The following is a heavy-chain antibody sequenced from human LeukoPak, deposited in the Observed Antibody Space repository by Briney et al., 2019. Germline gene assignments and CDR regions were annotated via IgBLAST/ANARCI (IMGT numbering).Heavy chain of an antibody. CDR2: IIPIFGTA. J-gene: IGHJ6*02. V-gene: IGHV1-69*13. CDR3: ARDPIRGDYGYGMDV. Sequence: EASVKVSCTASGGTFSNYDISWVRQAPGQGLEWMGDIIPIFGTANYAQKFQGRVTITADESTSTAYMELSSLRSEDTAVYYCARDPIRGDYGYGMDVWGQGTTVTVSS. D-gene: IGHD4-17*01. CDR1: GGTFSNYD.